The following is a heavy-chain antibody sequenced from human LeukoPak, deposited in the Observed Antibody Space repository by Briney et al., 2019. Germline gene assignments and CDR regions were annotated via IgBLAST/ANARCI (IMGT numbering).Heavy chain of an antibody. CDR3: ARRWQQLPFDY. J-gene: IGHJ4*02. CDR2: IYYSGST. D-gene: IGHD6-13*01. CDR1: GGSISSSSYY. Sequence: PSETLSLTCTVSGGSISSSSYYWGWIRQPPGTGLEWIGSIYYSGSTYYNPSLKSRVTISVDTSKNQFSLKLSSVTAADTAVYYCARRWQQLPFDYWGQGTLVTVSS. V-gene: IGHV4-39*01.